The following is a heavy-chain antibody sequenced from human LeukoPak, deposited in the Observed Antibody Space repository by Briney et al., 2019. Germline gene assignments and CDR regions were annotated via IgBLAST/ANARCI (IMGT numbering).Heavy chain of an antibody. CDR1: SGSIRIRNYY. CDR3: ARHWVSSGTNWFDP. V-gene: IGHV4-39*01. CDR2: IYYSGNT. Sequence: SETLSLTCTVSSGSIRIRNYYWGWIRQPPGKGLEWIGSIYYSGNTCYNPSLESRVTISVDTSKNQFSLKLSSVTAADTAVYYCARHWVSSGTNWFDPWGQGTLVTVSS. D-gene: IGHD3-22*01. J-gene: IGHJ5*02.